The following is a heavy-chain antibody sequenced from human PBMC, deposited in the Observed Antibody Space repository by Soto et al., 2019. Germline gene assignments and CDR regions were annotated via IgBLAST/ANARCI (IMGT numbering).Heavy chain of an antibody. D-gene: IGHD5-18*01. V-gene: IGHV1-18*01. CDR1: GYTFTSYG. J-gene: IGHJ5*02. Sequence: APLKVSCKASGYTFTSYGIGWARQAPGQGLEWMGWISAYNGNTNYAQKLQGRVTMTTDTSTSTAYMELRSLRSDDTAVYYCARDQKVDTAMVTNWFDPWGQGTLVTVSS. CDR2: ISAYNGNT. CDR3: ARDQKVDTAMVTNWFDP.